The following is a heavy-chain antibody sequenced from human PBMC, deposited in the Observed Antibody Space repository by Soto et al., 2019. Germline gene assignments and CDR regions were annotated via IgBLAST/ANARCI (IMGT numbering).Heavy chain of an antibody. CDR1: GYTFTGYY. Sequence: GGPVKVSCKASGYTFTGYYMHWVRQAPGQGLEWMGWINPNSGGTNYAQKFQGWVTMTRDTSISTAYMELSRLRSDDTAVYYCATQYCSSTSCDNWFDPWGQGTLVTVSS. CDR3: ATQYCSSTSCDNWFDP. CDR2: INPNSGGT. V-gene: IGHV1-2*04. J-gene: IGHJ5*02. D-gene: IGHD2-2*01.